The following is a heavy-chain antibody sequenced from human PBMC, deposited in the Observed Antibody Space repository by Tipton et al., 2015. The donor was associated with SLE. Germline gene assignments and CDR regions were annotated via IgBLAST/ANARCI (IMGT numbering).Heavy chain of an antibody. CDR2: ISGSGGST. CDR1: GFTFSSYA. CDR3: AKPVGYSGYDSWDY. D-gene: IGHD5-12*01. V-gene: IGHV3-23*01. J-gene: IGHJ4*02. Sequence: SLRLSCAASGFTFSSYAMGWVRQAPGKGLEWVSAISGSGGSTYYADSVKGRFTISRDNSKNTLYLQMNSLRAEDTAVYYCAKPVGYSGYDSWDYWGQGTLVTVSS.